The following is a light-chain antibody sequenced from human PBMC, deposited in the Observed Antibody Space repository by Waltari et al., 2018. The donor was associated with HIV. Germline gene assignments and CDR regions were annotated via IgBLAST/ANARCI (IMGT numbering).Light chain of an antibody. V-gene: IGLV1-44*01. Sequence: QSVLTQPPSASETPGHRVTISCSGSSSNIGSKTVNWYQQLPGTAPKLFIYSNTQRPSGVPDRFSGSKSGNSASLAIRGLQSEDEADYYCAACDDSLNGPVFGG. CDR2: SNT. CDR1: SSNIGSKT. J-gene: IGLJ3*02. CDR3: AACDDSLNGPV.